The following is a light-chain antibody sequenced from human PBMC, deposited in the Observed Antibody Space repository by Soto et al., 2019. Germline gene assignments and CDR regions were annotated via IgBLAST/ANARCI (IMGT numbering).Light chain of an antibody. CDR2: GAS. V-gene: IGKV3-20*01. Sequence: EVVLTQSPGTLALSRGERAILSCRASQSVSSSYLAWYQHRPGQAPRLLIFGASSRATGIPDRFSGTGSGTDFTLTISRLEPEDFAVYYCQQYGNSPWTFGQGTKV. J-gene: IGKJ1*01. CDR1: QSVSSSY. CDR3: QQYGNSPWT.